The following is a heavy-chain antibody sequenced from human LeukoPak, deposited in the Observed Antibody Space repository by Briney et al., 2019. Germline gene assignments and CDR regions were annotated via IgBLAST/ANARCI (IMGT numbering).Heavy chain of an antibody. V-gene: IGHV3-33*01. J-gene: IGHJ3*02. CDR3: ARDQDARGDAFDI. Sequence: PGGSLRLSCAASGFTFSSYGMHWVRQAPGKGLEWVAVIWYDGSNKYYADSVKGRFTISRDNSKNTLYLQMNSLRAEDTAVYYCARDQDARGDAFDIWGQGTMVTVSS. CDR2: IWYDGSNK. CDR1: GFTFSSYG. D-gene: IGHD3-10*01.